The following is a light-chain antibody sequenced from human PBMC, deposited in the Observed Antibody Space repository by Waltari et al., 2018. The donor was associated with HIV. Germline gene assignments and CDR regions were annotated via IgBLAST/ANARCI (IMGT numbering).Light chain of an antibody. CDR3: SSYTSSSTLV. Sequence: QSALTQPASVSASPGQAITIPCPGTSSDVGGYNYVSWYQQHPGKAPKLMIYEVSNRPSGVSNRFSGSKSGNTASLTISGLQAEDEADYYCSSYTSSSTLVFGGGTKLTVL. CDR1: SSDVGGYNY. J-gene: IGLJ2*01. CDR2: EVS. V-gene: IGLV2-14*01.